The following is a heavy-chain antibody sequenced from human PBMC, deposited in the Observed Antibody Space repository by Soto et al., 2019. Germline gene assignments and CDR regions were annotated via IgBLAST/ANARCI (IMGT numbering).Heavy chain of an antibody. CDR1: GFTFSSYW. Sequence: GGSLRLSCAASGFTFSSYWMSWVRQAPGKGLEWVAHTRQDGGQEYYVDSVKGRFTISRDNAKNSLYLQMNSLRVEDTAVYYCASYATLTVAGLPFHLWGSGTLATVSS. CDR2: TRQDGGQE. V-gene: IGHV3-7*03. CDR3: ASYATLTVAGLPFHL. J-gene: IGHJ5*02. D-gene: IGHD6-19*01.